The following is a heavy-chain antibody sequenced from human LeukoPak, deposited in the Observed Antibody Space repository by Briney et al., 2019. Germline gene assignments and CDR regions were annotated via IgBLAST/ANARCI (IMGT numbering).Heavy chain of an antibody. J-gene: IGHJ5*02. CDR1: RYTFTNYA. CDR3: ARLRLGELSLGFDP. CDR2: ISPYNGDR. D-gene: IGHD3-16*02. Sequence: SVHDSFKASRYTFTNYAITWVRQAPGQGPEGMGLISPYNGDRRDALKFQDRVTMTTDTSTTTAYMELRSLRSDDTAVYCCARLRLGELSLGFDPWGQGTLVTVSS. V-gene: IGHV1-18*01.